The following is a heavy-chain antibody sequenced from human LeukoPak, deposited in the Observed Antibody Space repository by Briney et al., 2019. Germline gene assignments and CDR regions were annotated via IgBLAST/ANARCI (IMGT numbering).Heavy chain of an antibody. V-gene: IGHV3-23*01. J-gene: IGHJ6*03. D-gene: IGHD2-21*01. CDR3: AKHLGSHSFLFYYMDV. CDR1: EFTFSRFA. CDR2: LSGSGGAT. Sequence: GESLKISCEASEFTFSRFAMSWIRQPPGTGLEWVSTLSGSGGATYYADSVKGRFTTSRDNSKDTLYLQMDNLRADDTAVYYCAKHLGSHSFLFYYMDVWGKGTSVIVSS.